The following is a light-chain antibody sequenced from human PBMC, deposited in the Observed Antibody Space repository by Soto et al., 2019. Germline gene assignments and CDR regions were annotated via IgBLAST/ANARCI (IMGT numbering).Light chain of an antibody. CDR3: QQSYSTPRT. Sequence: DIQMTQSPSSLSASVGDRVTITCRASQSINSYLNWYQQKPGKAPELLIYAASYLQTGVPSRFSGSGSGTDFTLTVSSLQPEDFATYYCQQSYSTPRTFGQGTKVEIK. CDR1: QSINSY. CDR2: AAS. J-gene: IGKJ1*01. V-gene: IGKV1-39*01.